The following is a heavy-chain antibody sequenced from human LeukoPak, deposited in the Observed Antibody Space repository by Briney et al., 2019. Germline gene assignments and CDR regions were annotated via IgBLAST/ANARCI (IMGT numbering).Heavy chain of an antibody. D-gene: IGHD6-6*01. Sequence: GGSLTLSFAAYGFTFSSYSMNWVRQAPGKGLEWVSSISSSSSYIYYADSVKGRFTISRDNAKNSLYLQMNSPRADYTAVYYCASPGSFDAFDIWGQGTMVTVSS. CDR2: ISSSSSYI. CDR1: GFTFSSYS. V-gene: IGHV3-21*01. CDR3: ASPGSFDAFDI. J-gene: IGHJ3*02.